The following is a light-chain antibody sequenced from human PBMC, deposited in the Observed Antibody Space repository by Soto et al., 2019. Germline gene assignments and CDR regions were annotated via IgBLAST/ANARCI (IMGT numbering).Light chain of an antibody. CDR2: DVS. J-gene: IGLJ1*01. Sequence: QSALTQPASVSGSPGQSITISCTGTSSDVGTYKYVSWYQQHPGKAPKLMIYDVSDRPSGVSNRFSGSKSGNTASLTISGLQADEETDYYCSSYTSSFSLVFGTGTKETV. CDR3: SSYTSSFSLV. V-gene: IGLV2-14*01. CDR1: SSDVGTYKY.